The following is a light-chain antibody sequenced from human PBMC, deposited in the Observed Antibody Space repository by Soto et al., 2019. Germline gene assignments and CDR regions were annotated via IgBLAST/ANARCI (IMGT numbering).Light chain of an antibody. CDR1: SSDVGGYNY. CDR2: EVY. V-gene: IGLV2-8*01. J-gene: IGLJ2*01. CDR3: GAYAGSSTWV. Sequence: QSAPTQPPSASGSPGQSVTFSCTGTSSDVGGYNYVSWYQQYPGKAPKLMIYEVYKRPSGVPDRFSGSKSGNTASLTVSGPKPEDEADYYAGAYAGSSTWVFGEGTKPTVL.